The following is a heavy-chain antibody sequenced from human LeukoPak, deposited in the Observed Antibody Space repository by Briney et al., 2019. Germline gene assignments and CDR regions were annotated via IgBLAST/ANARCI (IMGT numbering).Heavy chain of an antibody. CDR1: GFTFSSYA. D-gene: IGHD2-2*01. V-gene: IGHV3-30-3*01. CDR3: ARDEYLWVVIQLGLFDY. Sequence: GGSLRLSCAASGFTFSSYAMHWVRQAPSKGLEWVAVISSDGNNKYYADSVKGRFTISRDNSKNTLYLQMNSLRAEDTAVYYCARDEYLWVVIQLGLFDYWGQGTLVTVSS. CDR2: ISSDGNNK. J-gene: IGHJ4*02.